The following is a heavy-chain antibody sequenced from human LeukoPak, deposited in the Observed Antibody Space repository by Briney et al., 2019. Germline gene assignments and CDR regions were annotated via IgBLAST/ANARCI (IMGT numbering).Heavy chain of an antibody. Sequence: SVKVSCKASGGTFSSYAISWVRQAPGQGLEWMGGIIPIFGIANYAQKFQGRVTITADKSTSTAYMELSSLRSEDTAVYYCASGYYDSSGYSDYWGQGTLVTVSS. V-gene: IGHV1-69*17. CDR2: IIPIFGIA. CDR1: GGTFSSYA. J-gene: IGHJ4*02. CDR3: ASGYYDSSGYSDY. D-gene: IGHD3-22*01.